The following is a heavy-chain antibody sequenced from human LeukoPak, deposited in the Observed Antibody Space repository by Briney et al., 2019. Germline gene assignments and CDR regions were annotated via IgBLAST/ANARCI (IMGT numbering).Heavy chain of an antibody. CDR3: AKQGFGC. CDR1: GFTLSSYA. J-gene: IGHJ4*02. V-gene: IGHV3-23*01. CDR2: ISGSADNT. Sequence: VGSLRLSCTASGFTLSSYAMSCVRQAPGAGLEWVSTISGSADNTNYAEAVKGRFTISRDNSKNTMYLQMNSLRAEDTAVYYCAKQGFGCWGQGTLVTVSS.